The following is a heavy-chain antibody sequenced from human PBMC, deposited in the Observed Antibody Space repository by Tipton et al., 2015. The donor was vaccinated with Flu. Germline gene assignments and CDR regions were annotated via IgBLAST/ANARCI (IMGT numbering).Heavy chain of an antibody. Sequence: QLVQSGAEVKKPGSSVKVSCKASGGTFSSYAISWVRQAPGQGLEWMGGIIPIFGTANYAQKFQGRVTVTADESTSTAYMELSSLRSEDTAVYYCARGLFSAITIFGVVKGYYMDVWGKGTTVTVSS. D-gene: IGHD3-3*01. CDR3: ARGLFSAITIFGVVKGYYMDV. V-gene: IGHV1-69*01. CDR2: IIPIFGTA. CDR1: GGTFSSYA. J-gene: IGHJ6*03.